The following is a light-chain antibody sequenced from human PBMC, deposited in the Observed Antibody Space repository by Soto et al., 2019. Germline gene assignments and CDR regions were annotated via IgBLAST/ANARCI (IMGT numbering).Light chain of an antibody. CDR1: EDISNY. V-gene: IGKV1-33*01. J-gene: IGKJ3*01. CDR2: DAS. Sequence: DIQMTQSPSSLSASVGDRVTITCQASEDISNYLTWYQQKPGKAPKLLIYDASNLETEVPSRFSGSGSGTDFTVTISSLQPEDIATDYCQPYDNLPPLTFGPGTKVDIK. CDR3: QPYDNLPPLT.